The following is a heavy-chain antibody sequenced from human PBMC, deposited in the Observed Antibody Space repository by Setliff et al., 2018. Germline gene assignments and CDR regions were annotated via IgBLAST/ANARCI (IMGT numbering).Heavy chain of an antibody. Sequence: PSETLSLTCTVSGGSISSSSYYWGWIRQPPGKGLEWIGSIYYRGSTYYNPSLKSRVTISIDTSKNQFSLKLSSVTAADTAVYYCARDLYDYVWGTYRYHDAFDIWGQGTMGTVS. D-gene: IGHD3-16*02. V-gene: IGHV4-39*07. CDR1: GGSISSSSYY. CDR2: IYYRGST. J-gene: IGHJ3*02. CDR3: ARDLYDYVWGTYRYHDAFDI.